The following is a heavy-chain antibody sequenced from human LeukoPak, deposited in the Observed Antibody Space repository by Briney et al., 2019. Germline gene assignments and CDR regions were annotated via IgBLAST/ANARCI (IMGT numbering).Heavy chain of an antibody. J-gene: IGHJ6*03. Sequence: GGSLRLSCAASGFTFSDYYMSWIRQAPGKGLEWVSYISSSGSTIYYADSVKGRFTISRDNAKNSLYLQMNSLRAEDTAVYYCARAQYYDFWSCYGSHYYMDVWGKGTTVTVSS. CDR1: GFTFSDYY. V-gene: IGHV3-11*01. D-gene: IGHD3-3*01. CDR2: ISSSGSTI. CDR3: ARAQYYDFWSCYGSHYYMDV.